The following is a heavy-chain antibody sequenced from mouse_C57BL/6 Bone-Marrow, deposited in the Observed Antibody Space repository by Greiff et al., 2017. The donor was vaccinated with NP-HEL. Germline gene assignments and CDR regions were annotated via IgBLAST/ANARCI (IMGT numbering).Heavy chain of an antibody. CDR3: AIYGGAY. CDR1: GFSLTSYG. Sequence: VQLQQSGPGLVQPSQSLSITCTVSGFSLTSYGVHWVRQSPGKGLEWLGVIWSGGSTDYNAALISRLSISKDNSKSQVFFKMNSLQADDTAIYYCAIYGGAYWGQGTLVTVSA. D-gene: IGHD1-1*01. CDR2: IWSGGST. J-gene: IGHJ3*01. V-gene: IGHV2-2*01.